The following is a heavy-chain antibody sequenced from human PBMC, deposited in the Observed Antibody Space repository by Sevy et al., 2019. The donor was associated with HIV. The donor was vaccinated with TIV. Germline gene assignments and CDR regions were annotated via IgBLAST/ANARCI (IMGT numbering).Heavy chain of an antibody. CDR1: GGSISSGSYS. CDR3: ARSDDHYDSSGYSF. J-gene: IGHJ4*02. Sequence: SETLFLTCAVSGGSISSGSYSWTWIRQPLGKGLEWIGYMYHTGITYYNPSLKSRVTISVDTSKNQFSLKLNSVTAADTAVYYCARSDDHYDSSGYSFWGQGTLVTVSS. D-gene: IGHD3-22*01. V-gene: IGHV4-30-2*01. CDR2: MYHTGIT.